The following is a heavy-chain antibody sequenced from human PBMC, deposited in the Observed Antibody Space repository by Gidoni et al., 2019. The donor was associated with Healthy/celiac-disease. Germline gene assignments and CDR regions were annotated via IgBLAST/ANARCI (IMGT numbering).Heavy chain of an antibody. CDR2: IRSKANSYAT. Sequence: EVQLVESGGGLVQPGGSLKLSCAASGFPFSGSAMHWVRQASGKGLEWVGRIRSKANSYATAYAASVKGRFTISRDDSKNTAYLQMNSLKTEDTAVYYCTRPGIAETGDDYWGQGTQVTVSS. V-gene: IGHV3-73*02. CDR3: TRPGIAETGDDY. D-gene: IGHD6-13*01. CDR1: GFPFSGSA. J-gene: IGHJ4*02.